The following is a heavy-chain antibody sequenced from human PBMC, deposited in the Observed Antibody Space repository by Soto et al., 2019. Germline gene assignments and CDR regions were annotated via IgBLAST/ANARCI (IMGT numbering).Heavy chain of an antibody. CDR1: GYSFTSYW. V-gene: IGHV5-51*01. Sequence: PGESLTISCKGSGYSFTSYWIGCVRQMIGKGLEWMGIIYPGDSATRYSPSFQDQVTITADKSISTAYLQWSSLKASDTAMYYCARSEATYYYDSSGYYNGFDIWGQGTMVT. J-gene: IGHJ3*02. D-gene: IGHD3-22*01. CDR3: ARSEATYYYDSSGYYNGFDI. CDR2: IYPGDSAT.